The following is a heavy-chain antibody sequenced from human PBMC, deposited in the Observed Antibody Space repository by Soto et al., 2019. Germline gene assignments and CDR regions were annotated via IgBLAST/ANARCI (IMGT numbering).Heavy chain of an antibody. Sequence: GSLRPSCPASGXTISSFAMHWVRQAPDKGLELVAVISYDGRKKYYAESVKSRLTISRENSKNTLYLTMNSMRAEDTAVYYCARESGHWGLHHWGQGTLVTVSS. CDR2: ISYDGRKK. V-gene: IGHV3-30*04. J-gene: IGHJ5*02. CDR3: ARESGHWGLHH. D-gene: IGHD1-26*01. CDR1: GXTISSFA.